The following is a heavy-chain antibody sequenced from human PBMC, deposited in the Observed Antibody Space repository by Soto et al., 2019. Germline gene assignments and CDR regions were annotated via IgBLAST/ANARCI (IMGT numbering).Heavy chain of an antibody. V-gene: IGHV4-31*03. D-gene: IGHD3-22*01. CDR3: ARVQLANDSSGYPDY. CDR1: GGSISSGGYY. Sequence: PSETLSLTCTVSGGSISSGGYYWSWIRQHPGKGLEWIGYIYYSGSTYYNPSLKSRVTISVDTSKNQFSLKLSSVTAADTAVYYCARVQLANDSSGYPDYWGQGTLVTVSS. CDR2: IYYSGST. J-gene: IGHJ4*02.